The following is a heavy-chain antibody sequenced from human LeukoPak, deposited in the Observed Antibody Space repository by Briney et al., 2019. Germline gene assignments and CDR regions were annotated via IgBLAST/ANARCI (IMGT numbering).Heavy chain of an antibody. Sequence: SETLSLTCTVSGGSISSYYWSWIRQPAGKGLGWIGRIYTSGSTNYNPSLKSRVTMSVDTSKNQFSLKLSSVTAADTAVYYCARDSRYGSGSYPVYWGQGTLVTVSS. CDR2: IYTSGST. V-gene: IGHV4-4*07. CDR3: ARDSRYGSGSYPVY. CDR1: GGSISSYY. J-gene: IGHJ4*02. D-gene: IGHD3-10*01.